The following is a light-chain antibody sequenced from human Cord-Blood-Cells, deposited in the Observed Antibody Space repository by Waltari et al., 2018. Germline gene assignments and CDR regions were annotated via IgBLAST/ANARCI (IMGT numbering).Light chain of an antibody. Sequence: DIVMTQSPDSLAVSLGERATINCKSSQSVLYSSNNKNYLAWYQQKPGQPPKLLIDWASTRESGVPDRFSGSGSGTDCTLTISILQAEDVAVYYCQQYYSTPYSFGQGTKLEIK. J-gene: IGKJ2*03. V-gene: IGKV4-1*01. CDR2: WAS. CDR3: QQYYSTPYS. CDR1: QSVLYSSNNKNY.